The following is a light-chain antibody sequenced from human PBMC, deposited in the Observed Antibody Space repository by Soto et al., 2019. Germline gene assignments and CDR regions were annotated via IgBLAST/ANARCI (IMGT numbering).Light chain of an antibody. CDR2: AAA. Sequence: DIQMTQSTSTLSPSVGDRVTITCRASQSISRYLNWYQQKPGKAPKXLIYAAASLQSGVPSRFSGSVSGTDFTITITGLQPEDCATYYGQQNYSIPITFGQGTRLE. CDR1: QSISRY. CDR3: QQNYSIPIT. V-gene: IGKV1-39*01. J-gene: IGKJ5*01.